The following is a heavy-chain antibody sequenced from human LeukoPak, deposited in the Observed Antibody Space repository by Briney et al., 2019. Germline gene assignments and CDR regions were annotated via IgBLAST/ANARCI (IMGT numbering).Heavy chain of an antibody. CDR2: ISYDGSNK. D-gene: IGHD3-10*01. CDR1: GXTFSSYA. V-gene: IGHV3-30-3*01. J-gene: IGHJ5*02. Sequence: PGGSLRLSCAASGXTFSSYAMHWVRQAPGKGLEWVAVISYDGSNKYYADSVKGRFTISRDNSKNTLYLQMNSLRGEDTAVYYCARDGLLLGYGSGNWFDPWGQGTLVTVSS. CDR3: ARDGLLLGYGSGNWFDP.